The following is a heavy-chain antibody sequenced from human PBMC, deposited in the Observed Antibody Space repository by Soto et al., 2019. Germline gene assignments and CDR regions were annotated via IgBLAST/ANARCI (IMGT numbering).Heavy chain of an antibody. CDR2: ISYDGSNK. CDR1: GFTFSSYA. V-gene: IGHV3-30-3*01. J-gene: IGHJ4*02. D-gene: IGHD2-15*01. CDR3: ARVPEGPDGVGDYFDY. Sequence: PGGSLRLSCAASGFTFSSYAMHWVRQAPGKGLEWVAVISYDGSNKYYADSVKGRFTISRDNSKNTLYLQMNSLRAEDTAVYYCARVPEGPDGVGDYFDYWGQGTLVTVSS.